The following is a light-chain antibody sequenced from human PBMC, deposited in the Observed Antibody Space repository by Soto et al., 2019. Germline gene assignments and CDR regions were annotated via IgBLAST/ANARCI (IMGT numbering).Light chain of an antibody. Sequence: QAVVTQEPSLTVSPGGIVTLTCASSTGAVTSGYYPNWFQQKAGQPPRPLIYKTDKEHAWTPARFSGSRLWGKSALTLSPAQPEAEAEYYCLLFYGGVHVFGSGTKLTVL. CDR1: TGAVTSGYY. V-gene: IGLV7-43*01. CDR2: KTD. J-gene: IGLJ1*01. CDR3: LLFYGGVHV.